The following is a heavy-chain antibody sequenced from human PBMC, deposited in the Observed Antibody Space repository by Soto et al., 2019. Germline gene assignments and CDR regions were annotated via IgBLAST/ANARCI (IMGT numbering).Heavy chain of an antibody. D-gene: IGHD5-18*01. CDR3: ARKRFSYGIFDS. CDR2: IYYTGST. Sequence: SETLSLTCTVSGGSINNHYWSWIRQPPGKGLEWIGYIYYTGSTNYNPSLKSRVTMSVDTSKNQFSLNLNSVTAADTAVYSCARKRFSYGIFDSWGQGTLVTVSS. V-gene: IGHV4-59*08. J-gene: IGHJ4*02. CDR1: GGSINNHY.